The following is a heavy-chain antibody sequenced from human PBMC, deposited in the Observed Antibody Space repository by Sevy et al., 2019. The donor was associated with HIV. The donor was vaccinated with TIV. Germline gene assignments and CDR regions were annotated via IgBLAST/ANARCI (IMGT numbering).Heavy chain of an antibody. V-gene: IGHV1-69*13. J-gene: IGHJ4*02. CDR1: GGTFSRDG. CDR2: IISFFDMT. CDR3: ARGGGSGWYYFDS. D-gene: IGHD6-19*01. Sequence: ASVKVSCKASGGTFSRDGISWVRQAPGRGLEWMGGIISFFDMTNYAQKFQGRVTITADESTSTVYMELSSLRFEDTAGYYCARGGGSGWYYFDSWGQGTLVTVSS.